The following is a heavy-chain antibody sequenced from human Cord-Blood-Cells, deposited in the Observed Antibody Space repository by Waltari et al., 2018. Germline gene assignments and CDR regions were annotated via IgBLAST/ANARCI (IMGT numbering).Heavy chain of an antibody. Sequence: QVQLVESGGGVVQPGRSLRLSCAASGFTFSSYAMHWVRQAPGKGLEWVAVISYDGSKKYYADSVKGRFTISRDNSKNTLYLQMNSLRAEDTAVYYCARDRATGTTYYYYGMDGWGQGTTVTVSS. D-gene: IGHD1-1*01. CDR1: GFTFSSYA. CDR2: ISYDGSKK. J-gene: IGHJ6*02. CDR3: ARDRATGTTYYYYGMDG. V-gene: IGHV3-30-3*01.